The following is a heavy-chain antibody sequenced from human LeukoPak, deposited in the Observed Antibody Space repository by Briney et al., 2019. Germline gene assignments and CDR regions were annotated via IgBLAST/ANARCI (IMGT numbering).Heavy chain of an antibody. V-gene: IGHV1-2*02. CDR1: GYTFTGYY. J-gene: IGHJ4*02. D-gene: IGHD1-26*01. CDR3: ARVAGIRHGAPSY. CDR2: INPNSGGT. Sequence: ASVKVSCKASGYTFTGYYMHWVRQAPGQGLEWMGWINPNSGGTNYAQKFQGRVTMTRDTSISTAYMELSGLRSDDTAVYYCARVAGIRHGAPSYWGQGTLVTVSS.